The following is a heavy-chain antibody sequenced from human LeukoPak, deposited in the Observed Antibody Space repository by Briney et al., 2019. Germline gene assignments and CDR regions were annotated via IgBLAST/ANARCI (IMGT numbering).Heavy chain of an antibody. V-gene: IGHV3-30-3*01. J-gene: IGHJ4*02. CDR2: ISYDGGKT. D-gene: IGHD3-3*01. CDR3: ARGFNDFWSGSQLEY. CDR1: GFIFGGYA. Sequence: GGSLRLSCAASGFIFGGYAMHWVRRAPGKGLQWLAVISYDGGKTYYADSVEGRFTISRDNSKSTVYLEINSLRSEDTAIYYCARGFNDFWSGSQLEYWGQGTLVTVSS.